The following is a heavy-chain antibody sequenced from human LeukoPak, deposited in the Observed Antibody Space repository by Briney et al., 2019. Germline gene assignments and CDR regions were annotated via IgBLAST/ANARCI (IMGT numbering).Heavy chain of an antibody. CDR1: GYTFTSYC. J-gene: IGHJ1*01. V-gene: IGHV1-18*01. CDR2: ISAYNGNT. Sequence: ASVKVSCKASGYTFTSYCISWVRQAPGQGLEWMGWISAYNGNTNYAQKLQGRVTMTTDTSTSTAYMELRSLRSDDTAVYYCARGGDTAMVTPAEYFQHWGQGTLVTVSS. CDR3: ARGGDTAMVTPAEYFQH. D-gene: IGHD5-18*01.